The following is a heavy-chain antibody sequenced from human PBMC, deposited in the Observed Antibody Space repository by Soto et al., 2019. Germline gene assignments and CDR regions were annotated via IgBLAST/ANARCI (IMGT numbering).Heavy chain of an antibody. J-gene: IGHJ4*02. Sequence: SGPTLVKPTQTLTLTCTFSGFSLSTSGVGVGWIRQPPGKALEWLALIYWNDDKRYSPSLKSRLTITKDTSKNQVVLTMTNMDPVDTATYYCAHKVEATISYYFDYWGQGTLVTVSS. CDR1: GFSLSTSGVG. D-gene: IGHD5-12*01. CDR2: IYWNDDK. CDR3: AHKVEATISYYFDY. V-gene: IGHV2-5*01.